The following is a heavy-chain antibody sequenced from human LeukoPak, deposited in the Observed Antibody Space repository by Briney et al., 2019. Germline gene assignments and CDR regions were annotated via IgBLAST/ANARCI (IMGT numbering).Heavy chain of an antibody. CDR3: ARVTTGTVDY. CDR2: ISYSGTT. CDR1: GGSIYNYY. V-gene: IGHV4-59*01. D-gene: IGHD1-1*01. J-gene: IGHJ4*02. Sequence: SETLSLTCSVSGGSIYNYYWGWIRQPPGKALEWIGYISYSGTTTYIPSLKSRVTILVDTSKNQFSLKLSSMTAADTAVYYCARVTTGTVDYWGQGTLVTVSS.